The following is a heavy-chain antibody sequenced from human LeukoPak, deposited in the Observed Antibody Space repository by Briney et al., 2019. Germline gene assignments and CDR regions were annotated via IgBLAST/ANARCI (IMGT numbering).Heavy chain of an antibody. CDR3: ARALRITFGGGRGAFDI. D-gene: IGHD3-16*01. CDR2: IDPSDSYT. J-gene: IGHJ3*02. CDR1: GYSFTNYW. V-gene: IGHV5-10-1*01. Sequence: GASLKISCKGSGYSFTNYWISWARQMPGKGLEWMGRIDPSDSYTNYSPSFQGHLTISADKSISTAYLQWSSLKASDTAMYYCARALRITFGGGRGAFDIWGQGTMVTVSS.